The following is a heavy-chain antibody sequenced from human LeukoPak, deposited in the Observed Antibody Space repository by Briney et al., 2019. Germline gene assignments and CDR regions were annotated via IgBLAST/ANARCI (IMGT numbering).Heavy chain of an antibody. D-gene: IGHD6-19*01. CDR1: GFTFSTYA. Sequence: GGSLRLSCAASGFTFSTYAMTWVRQAPGKGLEYVSAISIGGNTFYADSVKGRFTISRDNSKNTLYLQMSSLRVEDTAAYYCARIVQWPKGFDHWGQGTLVTASS. V-gene: IGHV3-23*01. CDR3: ARIVQWPKGFDH. CDR2: ISIGGNT. J-gene: IGHJ4*02.